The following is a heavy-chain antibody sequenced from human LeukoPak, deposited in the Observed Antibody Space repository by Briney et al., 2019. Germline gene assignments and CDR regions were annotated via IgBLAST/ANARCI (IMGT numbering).Heavy chain of an antibody. J-gene: IGHJ4*02. Sequence: PGGSLRLSCAASGFTFSSYAMSWVRQAPGKGLEWVSAISGSGGSTYYADSVKGRFTISRDNSKNTLYLQMNSLRAEDTAVYYCAKAQGPAVAVSHYFDYWGQGTLVTVSS. CDR2: ISGSGGST. V-gene: IGHV3-23*01. CDR1: GFTFSSYA. CDR3: AKAQGPAVAVSHYFDY. D-gene: IGHD6-19*01.